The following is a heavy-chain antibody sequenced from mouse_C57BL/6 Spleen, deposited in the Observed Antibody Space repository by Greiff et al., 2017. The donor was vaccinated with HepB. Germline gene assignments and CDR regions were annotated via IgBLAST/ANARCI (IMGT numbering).Heavy chain of an antibody. Sequence: EVHLVESGGGLVKPGGSLKLSCAASGFTFSSYAMSWVRQTPEKRLEWVATISDGGSYTYYPDYVKGRFTITRDNAKNNMYLQMSHLKSEDTAMYYCARDRTANYFDYWGQGTTLTVSS. D-gene: IGHD4-1*01. V-gene: IGHV5-4*01. CDR3: ARDRTANYFDY. CDR2: ISDGGSYT. J-gene: IGHJ2*01. CDR1: GFTFSSYA.